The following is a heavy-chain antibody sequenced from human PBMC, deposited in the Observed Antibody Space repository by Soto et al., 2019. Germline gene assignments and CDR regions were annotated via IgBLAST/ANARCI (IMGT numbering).Heavy chain of an antibody. V-gene: IGHV3-9*01. CDR2: ISWNSGSI. Sequence: PGGSLRLSCAASGFTFDDYAMHWVRQAPGKGLEWVSGISWNSGSIGYADSVKGRFTISRDNAKNSLYLQMNSLRAEDTALYYCAKDKGGGTSESMGYYYYGMDVWGQGTTVTVSS. CDR3: AKDKGGGTSESMGYYYYGMDV. CDR1: GFTFDDYA. D-gene: IGHD2-2*01. J-gene: IGHJ6*02.